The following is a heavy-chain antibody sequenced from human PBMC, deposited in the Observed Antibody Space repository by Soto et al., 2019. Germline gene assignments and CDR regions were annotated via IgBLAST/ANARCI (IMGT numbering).Heavy chain of an antibody. Sequence: EVQLVESGGGLVKPGGSLRLSCAASGFTFSSYSMNWVRQAPGKGLEWVSSISSSSSTIYYADSVKGRFTISRDNAKNSLYLQMNSLRAEDTAVYYCARVTNTVALDYWGQGTLVTVSS. J-gene: IGHJ4*02. CDR1: GFTFSSYS. CDR2: ISSSSSTI. CDR3: ARVTNTVALDY. D-gene: IGHD4-17*01. V-gene: IGHV3-21*01.